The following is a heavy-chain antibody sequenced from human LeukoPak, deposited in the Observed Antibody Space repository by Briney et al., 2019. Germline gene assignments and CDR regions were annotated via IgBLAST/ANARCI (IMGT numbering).Heavy chain of an antibody. V-gene: IGHV3-30*18. CDR3: AKVHSGYSYGDKLIFDY. Sequence: PGGSLRLSCAASGFTFSSYGMHWVRQAPGKGLEWVAVISYDGSNKYYADSVKGRFTISRDNSKNTLYLQMNSLRAEDTAVYYCAKVHSGYSYGDKLIFDYWGQGTLVTVSS. CDR1: GFTFSSYG. CDR2: ISYDGSNK. D-gene: IGHD5-18*01. J-gene: IGHJ4*02.